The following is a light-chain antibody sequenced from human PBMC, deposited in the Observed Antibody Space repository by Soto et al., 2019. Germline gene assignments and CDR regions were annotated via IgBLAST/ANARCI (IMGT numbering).Light chain of an antibody. CDR2: GNN. J-gene: IGLJ1*01. V-gene: IGLV1-40*01. CDR3: QSYDSSLSGYV. CDR1: SANIGAAYN. Sequence: SALTQPPSESGAPGQRVTISCTGSSANIGAAYNVDWYQQLPGTAPKLLIYGNNNRPSGVPARFSGSKSGTSASLAIAGLQAEDEGDYYCQSYDSSLSGYVFGPGTKVAV.